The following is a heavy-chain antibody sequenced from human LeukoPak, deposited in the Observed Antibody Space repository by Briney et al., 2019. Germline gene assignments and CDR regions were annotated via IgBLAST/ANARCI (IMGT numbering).Heavy chain of an antibody. D-gene: IGHD3-3*01. CDR1: GGTFSSYA. CDR2: IIPIFGTA. J-gene: IGHJ4*02. Sequence: SVKVSCKASGGTFSSYAISWVRQAPGQGLEWMGGIIPIFGTANYAQKFQGRVTITTDESTSTAYMELSSLRSEDTAVYYCALGTIFGVVIANFDYWGQGTLLTVSS. CDR3: ALGTIFGVVIANFDY. V-gene: IGHV1-69*05.